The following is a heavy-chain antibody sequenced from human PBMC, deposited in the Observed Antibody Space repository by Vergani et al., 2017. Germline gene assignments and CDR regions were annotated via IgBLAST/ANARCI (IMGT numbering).Heavy chain of an antibody. V-gene: IGHV3-15*01. CDR1: GFTFSNAW. Sequence: EVQLLESGGGLVQPGGSLRLSCAASGFTFSNAWMSWVRQAPGKGLEWVGRIKSKTDGGTTDYAAPVKGRFTISRDDSKNTLYLQMNSLKTEDTAVYYCTMTATYYYDSSGYYPFDYWGQGTLVTVSS. CDR3: TMTATYYYDSSGYYPFDY. CDR2: IKSKTDGGTT. J-gene: IGHJ4*02. D-gene: IGHD3-22*01.